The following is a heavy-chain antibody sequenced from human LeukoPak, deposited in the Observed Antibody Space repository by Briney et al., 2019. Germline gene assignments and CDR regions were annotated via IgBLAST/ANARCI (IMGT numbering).Heavy chain of an antibody. CDR1: GYSFTSYW. J-gene: IGHJ4*02. Sequence: GASLKISCKGSGYSFTSYWIGWVRQMPGKGLEWMGIIYPGDSDTRYSPSFQGQVTFSADNSISTAYLQWSSLKASDTAMYYCARRSTIATRFFDYWGQGTLVTVSS. V-gene: IGHV5-51*01. D-gene: IGHD6-6*01. CDR2: IYPGDSDT. CDR3: ARRSTIATRFFDY.